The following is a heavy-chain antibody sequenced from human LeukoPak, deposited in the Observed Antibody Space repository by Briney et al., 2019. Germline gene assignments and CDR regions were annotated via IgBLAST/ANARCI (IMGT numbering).Heavy chain of an antibody. CDR2: ISAYNGNT. Sequence: ASVKVSCKASGGTFSSYGISWVRQAPGQGLEWMGWISAYNGNTNYAQKLQGRVTMTTDTSTSTAYMELRSLRSDDTAVYYCARSGIRYFDWLHCFDYWGQGTLVTVSS. D-gene: IGHD3-9*01. V-gene: IGHV1-18*01. J-gene: IGHJ4*02. CDR1: GGTFSSYG. CDR3: ARSGIRYFDWLHCFDY.